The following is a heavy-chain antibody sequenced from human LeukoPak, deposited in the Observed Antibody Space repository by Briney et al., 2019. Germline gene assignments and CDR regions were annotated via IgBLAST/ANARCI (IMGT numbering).Heavy chain of an antibody. Sequence: SETLSLTCTVSGGSISSYYWSWIRQPPGKGLEWIGYIYYSGSTNYNPSLKSRVTISVDKSKNQFSLKLSSVTAADTAVYYCARKDYGDHRGFDYWGQGTLVTVSS. CDR1: GGSISSYY. CDR3: ARKDYGDHRGFDY. V-gene: IGHV4-59*12. J-gene: IGHJ4*02. CDR2: IYYSGST. D-gene: IGHD4-17*01.